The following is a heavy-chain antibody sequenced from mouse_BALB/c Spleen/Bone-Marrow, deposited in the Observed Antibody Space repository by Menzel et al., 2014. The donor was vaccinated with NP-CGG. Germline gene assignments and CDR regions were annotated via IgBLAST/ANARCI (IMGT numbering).Heavy chain of an antibody. D-gene: IGHD1-2*01. V-gene: IGHV4-1*02. CDR3: ARLSYYGLTDY. CDR1: GFDSSRYW. Sequence: VQLKQSGGGLVQPGGSLKLSCAASGFDSSRYWMSWVRQAPGKRLEWIGEINPDSNTINYTPSLKDKFIISRDNAKNTLYLQMSKVRSEDTALYYCARLSYYGLTDYWGQGTTLTVSS. J-gene: IGHJ2*01. CDR2: INPDSNTI.